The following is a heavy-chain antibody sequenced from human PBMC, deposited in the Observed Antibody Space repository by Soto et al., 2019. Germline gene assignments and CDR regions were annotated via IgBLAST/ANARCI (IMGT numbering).Heavy chain of an antibody. Sequence: QVQLVQSGAEVKKPGSSVKVSCKASGGTFSSYAISWVRQAPGQGLEWMGGIIPIFSTANYAQKFQGRVTITADESTSTAYMELSSLRSEDTAVYYCATQGNVVVPAAIRTPYGMDVWGQGTTVTVSS. D-gene: IGHD2-2*01. CDR2: IIPIFSTA. V-gene: IGHV1-69*01. CDR3: ATQGNVVVPAAIRTPYGMDV. J-gene: IGHJ6*02. CDR1: GGTFSSYA.